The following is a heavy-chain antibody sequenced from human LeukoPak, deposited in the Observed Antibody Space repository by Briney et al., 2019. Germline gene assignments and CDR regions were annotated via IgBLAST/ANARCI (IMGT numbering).Heavy chain of an antibody. CDR3: ARVLPVASRDY. D-gene: IGHD2-2*01. V-gene: IGHV3-7*01. CDR2: IKQDGSDK. Sequence: GGSLRLSCAASGFTFSTYWMSWVRQAPGKGLEWVANIKQDGSDKFYVDSVKGRFTISRDNAKDSMYLQMNSLRAEDTAIYYCARVLPVASRDYWGQGTLVTVSS. J-gene: IGHJ4*02. CDR1: GFTFSTYW.